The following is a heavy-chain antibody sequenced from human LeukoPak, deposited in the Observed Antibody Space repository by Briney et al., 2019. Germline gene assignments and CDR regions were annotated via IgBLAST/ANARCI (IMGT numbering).Heavy chain of an antibody. CDR2: I. D-gene: IGHD3-16*01. J-gene: IGHJ4*02. CDR3: ARSFTYFPDY. V-gene: IGHV4-38-2*02. Sequence: PSETLSLTCTVSGYSLSSGYYWGWIRQPPGKGLEWIGSIYYNPSLKSRVTISVDTSKNQFSLKLSSVTAADTAVYYCARSFTYFPDYWGQGTLVTVSS. CDR1: GYSLSSGYY.